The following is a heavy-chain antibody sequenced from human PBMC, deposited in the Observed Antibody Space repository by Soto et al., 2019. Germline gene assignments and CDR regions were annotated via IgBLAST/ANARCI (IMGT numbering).Heavy chain of an antibody. J-gene: IGHJ6*02. CDR1: GGTFSSYA. Sequence: QVQLVQSGAEVKKPGSSVKVSCKASGGTFSSYAISWVRQAPGQGLEWMGGFIPMFNRPHSARKFQGRVTITADESTSTAYLDLSSLRSEHTAVYYCARGQFHHVSKYYSALGVWGQGTTFIVSS. CDR3: ARGQFHHVSKYYSALGV. CDR2: FIPMFNRP. V-gene: IGHV1-69*01.